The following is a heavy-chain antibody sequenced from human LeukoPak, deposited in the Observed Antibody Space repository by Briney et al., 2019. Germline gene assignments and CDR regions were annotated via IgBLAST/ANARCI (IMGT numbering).Heavy chain of an antibody. J-gene: IGHJ4*02. D-gene: IGHD4-11*01. Sequence: GGSLRLSSAGSAFTFSRNWMSWVRQAPGKGLEWVAKIKQDGTEKYYLDSVKGRFIISRDNAKNSLYLQMNSLRVGDTAVYYCARDSDYSDYDWGQGTLVTVSS. CDR3: ARDSDYSDYD. CDR1: AFTFSRNW. CDR2: IKQDGTEK. V-gene: IGHV3-7*01.